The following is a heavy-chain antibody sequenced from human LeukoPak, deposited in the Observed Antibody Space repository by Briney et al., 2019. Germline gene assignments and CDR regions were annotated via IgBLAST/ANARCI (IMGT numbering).Heavy chain of an antibody. CDR3: AREIGPIQLHLWGSAFDY. D-gene: IGHD5-18*01. V-gene: IGHV1-24*01. CDR1: GYTFTGYY. CDR2: FDPEDGET. Sequence: GASVKVSCKASGYTFTGYYMHWVRQAPGKGLEWMGGFDPEDGETIYAQRFQGRVTMTRDTSTSTVYMELSSLRSEDTAVYYCAREIGPIQLHLWGSAFDYWGQGTLVTASS. J-gene: IGHJ4*02.